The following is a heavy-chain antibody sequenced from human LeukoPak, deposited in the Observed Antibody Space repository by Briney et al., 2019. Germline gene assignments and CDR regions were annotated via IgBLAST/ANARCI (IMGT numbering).Heavy chain of an antibody. J-gene: IGHJ4*02. Sequence: GSLRLSCAASGFTFSSYWMSWVRQAPGKGLEWVANIKQDGSEKYYVDSVKGRFTISRDNSKNTLYLQMNSLRAEDTAVYYCAKAERLYYYDSSGLEYYFDYWGQGTLVTVSS. CDR1: GFTFSSYW. CDR2: IKQDGSEK. V-gene: IGHV3-7*01. D-gene: IGHD3-22*01. CDR3: AKAERLYYYDSSGLEYYFDY.